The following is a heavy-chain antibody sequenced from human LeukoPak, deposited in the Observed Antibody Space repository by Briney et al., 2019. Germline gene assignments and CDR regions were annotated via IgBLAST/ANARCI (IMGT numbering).Heavy chain of an antibody. CDR1: GYTFTSYD. Sequence: ASVKVSCKPSGYTFTSYDTNWGRQAPEQGLEWRGGMNPNMVNTSYAQKFQGRVTMTRNTSRSTAYMELSSLISEDTAMYCCARRIAAGGTAIVYWGQGTLVTVSS. J-gene: IGHJ4*02. D-gene: IGHD6-13*01. CDR2: MNPNMVNT. CDR3: ARRIAAGGTAIVY. V-gene: IGHV1-8*01.